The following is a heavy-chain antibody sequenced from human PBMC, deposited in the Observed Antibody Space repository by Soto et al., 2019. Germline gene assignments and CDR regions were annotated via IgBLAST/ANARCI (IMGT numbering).Heavy chain of an antibody. D-gene: IGHD3-3*01. V-gene: IGHV3-23*01. CDR2: ISGSGGST. CDR1: GFTFSSYA. J-gene: IGHJ6*03. CDR3: ATCPYSTRDFWSGQIYYYYYYMDV. Sequence: EVQLLESGGGLVQPGGSLRLSCAASGFTFSSYAMSWVRQAPGKGLEWVSAISGSGGSTYYADYVKGRFTISRDYSKHTLYREMNSLRAEDTAVYYCATCPYSTRDFWSGQIYYYYYYMDVWGKGTTVTVSS.